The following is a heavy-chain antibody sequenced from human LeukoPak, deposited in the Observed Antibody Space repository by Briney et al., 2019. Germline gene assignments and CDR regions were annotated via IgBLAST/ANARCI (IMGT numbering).Heavy chain of an antibody. CDR1: EFTFSSYE. CDR3: AKDESPLKSRTVNYDS. D-gene: IGHD4-17*01. V-gene: IGHV3-48*03. CDR2: ISISGSTI. J-gene: IGHJ5*01. Sequence: PGGSLRLSCAASEFTFSSYEMNWVRQAPGKGLEWVSYISISGSTIYHADSVKGRFTISRDNAKNTLYLQMSSLRPEDTALYYCAKDESPLKSRTVNYDSWGQGALVTVSS.